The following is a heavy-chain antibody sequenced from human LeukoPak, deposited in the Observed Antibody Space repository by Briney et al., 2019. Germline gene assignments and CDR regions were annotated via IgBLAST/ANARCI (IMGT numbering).Heavy chain of an antibody. CDR2: ISASGAST. CDR3: ANAPYDDCPRFDY. D-gene: IGHD4-17*01. V-gene: IGHV3-23*01. CDR1: GFTFSSYA. J-gene: IGHJ4*02. Sequence: GGSLRLSCAASGFTFSSYAMNWVRQAPGKGLEWVSSISASGASTYYADSVKGRFTISRDNSKNTLYLQMNSLRAEDTAVYYCANAPYDDCPRFDYWGQGTLVTVSS.